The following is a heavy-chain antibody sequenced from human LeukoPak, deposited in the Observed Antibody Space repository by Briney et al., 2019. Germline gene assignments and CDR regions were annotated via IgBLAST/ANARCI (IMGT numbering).Heavy chain of an antibody. V-gene: IGHV3-23*01. CDR3: AKAPRAAAGTYNGMDV. CDR1: GYTFSSYA. J-gene: IGHJ6*02. D-gene: IGHD6-13*01. Sequence: PGGSLRLSCAASGYTFSSYAMSWVRQAPGKGLEWVSAISGSGGSTYYADFVKGRFTISRDNSKNTLYLRMNSLRAEDTAVYYCAKAPRAAAGTYNGMDVWGQGTTVTVSS. CDR2: ISGSGGST.